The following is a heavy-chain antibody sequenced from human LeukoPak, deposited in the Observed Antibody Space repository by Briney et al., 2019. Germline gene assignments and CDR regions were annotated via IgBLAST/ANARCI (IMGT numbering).Heavy chain of an antibody. D-gene: IGHD4-23*01. Sequence: SETLSLTCTVSGGSISSGSYYWSWIRQPAGKGLEWIGRIYSSGSTNYNPSLKSRVTMSVDTSKNQFSLELSSVAAADTAVYYCARVGLGGISFFDPWGQGTLVTVSS. V-gene: IGHV4-61*02. CDR3: ARVGLGGISFFDP. CDR1: GGSISSGSYY. CDR2: IYSSGST. J-gene: IGHJ5*02.